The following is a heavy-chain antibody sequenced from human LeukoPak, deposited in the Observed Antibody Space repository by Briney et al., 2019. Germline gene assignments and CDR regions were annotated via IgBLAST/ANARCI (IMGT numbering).Heavy chain of an antibody. V-gene: IGHV4-59*08. CDR3: ARHQSWHDWYFDL. CDR2: IYYSGST. J-gene: IGHJ2*01. Sequence: PSETLSLTCTVSGGSIGSYYWSWIRQPPGKGLEWIGYIYYSGSTNYNPSLKSRVTISVDTSKNQFSLKLSSVTAADTAVYYCARHQSWHDWYFDLWGRGTLVTVSS. D-gene: IGHD3-10*01. CDR1: GGSIGSYY.